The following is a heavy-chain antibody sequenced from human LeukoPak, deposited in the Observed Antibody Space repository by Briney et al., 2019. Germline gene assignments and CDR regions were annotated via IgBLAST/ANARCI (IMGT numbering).Heavy chain of an antibody. CDR2: TSGSGTTI. D-gene: IGHD2-15*01. CDR3: ARARRDCSGGSCYPDYNWFDP. Sequence: PGGSLRPSCAASGFTFSSYWMHWVRQAPGKGLEWVSYTSGSGTTIYYADSVKGRFTISRDNAKNSLYLQMNSLRAEDTAVYYCARARRDCSGGSCYPDYNWFDPWGQGTLVTVSS. J-gene: IGHJ5*02. V-gene: IGHV3-48*04. CDR1: GFTFSSYW.